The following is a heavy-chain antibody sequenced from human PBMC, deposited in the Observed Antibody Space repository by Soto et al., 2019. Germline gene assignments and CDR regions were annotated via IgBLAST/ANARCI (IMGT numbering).Heavy chain of an antibody. J-gene: IGHJ6*03. V-gene: IGHV4-59*01. CDR3: ARVPRAKSGYYYYYMDV. CDR1: GGSISSYY. CDR2: IYYSGST. D-gene: IGHD3-3*01. Sequence: SETLSLTCTASGGSISSYYWSWIRQPPGKGLEWIGHIYYSGSTNYNPSLKSRVTISVNTSKNQFSLKLSSVTAADTAVYYCARVPRAKSGYYYYYMDVWGKGTTVTVSS.